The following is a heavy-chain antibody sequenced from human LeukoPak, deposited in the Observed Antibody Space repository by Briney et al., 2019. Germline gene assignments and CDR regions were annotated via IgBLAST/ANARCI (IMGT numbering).Heavy chain of an antibody. CDR2: IYYSGST. CDR3: ARVKWGMAVYYYYYYMDV. D-gene: IGHD2-8*02. Sequence: SETLSLTCTVSGGSISSSSYSWGWIRQPPGKGLEWIGSIYYSGSTYYNPSLKSRVTISVDTSKNQFSLKLSSVTAADTAVYYCARVKWGMAVYYYYYYMDVWGKGTTVTVSS. CDR1: GGSISSSSYS. J-gene: IGHJ6*03. V-gene: IGHV4-39*07.